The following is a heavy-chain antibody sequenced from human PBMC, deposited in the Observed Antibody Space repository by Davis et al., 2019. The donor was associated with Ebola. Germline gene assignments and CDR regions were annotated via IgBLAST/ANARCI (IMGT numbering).Heavy chain of an antibody. D-gene: IGHD6-19*01. CDR1: GFNFRTFE. CDR3: ATEGPYSSGWYIDY. Sequence: GESLKISCAASGFNFRTFEMNWVRQAPGKGLEWVAHISSSGTIVYYGDSVRGRFTISRDDAKNSLFLQMNSLSVEDTALYYCATEGPYSSGWYIDYWGQGTLVTVSA. J-gene: IGHJ4*02. CDR2: ISSSGTIV. V-gene: IGHV3-48*03.